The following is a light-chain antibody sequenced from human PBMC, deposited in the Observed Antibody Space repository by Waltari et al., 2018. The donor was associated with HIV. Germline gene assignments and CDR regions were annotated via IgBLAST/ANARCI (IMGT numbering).Light chain of an antibody. CDR2: WAS. V-gene: IGKV4-1*01. CDR1: RSVLYSSDNKNY. Sequence: DIVMTQSPDSLTVSLGERATINCKSSRSVLYSSDNKNYLVWYQQKSEQSPKVVISWASTRESGVPDRFSGSGSGTDFTLTISSLQAEDVALYYCQQYFKTPYTFGQGTKVEI. CDR3: QQYFKTPYT. J-gene: IGKJ2*01.